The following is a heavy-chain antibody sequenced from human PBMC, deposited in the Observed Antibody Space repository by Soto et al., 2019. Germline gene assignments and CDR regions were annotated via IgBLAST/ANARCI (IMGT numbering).Heavy chain of an antibody. J-gene: IGHJ4*02. CDR2: ITSSGTTI. CDR3: VRDWNSNY. Sequence: GGSLRLSCAASGFTLSDYFMSWIRQAPGKGLECVSYITSSGTTIYYADSVKGRFTISRDNAKNSLYLQMSSLRAEDTARYYCVRDWNSNYWGQGTLVTVSA. CDR1: GFTLSDYF. D-gene: IGHD1-7*01. V-gene: IGHV3-11*01.